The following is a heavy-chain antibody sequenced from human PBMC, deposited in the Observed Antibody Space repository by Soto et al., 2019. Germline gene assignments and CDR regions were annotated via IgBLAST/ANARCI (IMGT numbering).Heavy chain of an antibody. CDR3: ARHLRSTSYNDY. V-gene: IGHV4-59*08. Sequence: SETLSLTCTVSGGSISSYYWSWIRQPPGKGLEWIGYIYYSGSTNYNPSLKSGVTISVDTSKNQFSLTLSSVTAADTAVYYCARHLRSTSYNDYWGQGTLVTVSS. CDR2: IYYSGST. J-gene: IGHJ4*02. D-gene: IGHD2-2*01. CDR1: GGSISSYY.